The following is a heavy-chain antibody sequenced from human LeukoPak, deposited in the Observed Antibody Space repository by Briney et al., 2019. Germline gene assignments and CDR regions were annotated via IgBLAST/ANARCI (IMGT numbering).Heavy chain of an antibody. J-gene: IGHJ5*02. CDR1: GGSISSGGYY. CDR3: AKQIGSLAAAGMGWFDP. Sequence: ETLSLTCTVSGGSISSGGYYWSWVRQAPGKGLEWVSAISGSGRSTYYADSVKGRFTISRDNSKNTLYLQMISLRADDTAVYYCAKQIGSLAAAGMGWFDPWGQGTLVTVSS. CDR2: ISGSGRST. D-gene: IGHD6-13*01. V-gene: IGHV3-23*01.